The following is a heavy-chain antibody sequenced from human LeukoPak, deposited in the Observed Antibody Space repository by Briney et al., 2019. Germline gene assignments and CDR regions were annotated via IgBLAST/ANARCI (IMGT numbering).Heavy chain of an antibody. CDR2: INTYNGNT. J-gene: IGHJ5*02. CDR3: ARDPSLIVGATISISES. D-gene: IGHD1-26*01. V-gene: IGHV1-18*01. CDR1: GYTFTSYG. Sequence: ASVKVSCKASGYTFTSYGLSWVRQAPGQGLEWMGWINTYNGNTNYAQKLQGRVTMTTDTSTSTPYMDLRSLRSDATAVYYSARDPSLIVGATISISESWGQGTLGTVSS.